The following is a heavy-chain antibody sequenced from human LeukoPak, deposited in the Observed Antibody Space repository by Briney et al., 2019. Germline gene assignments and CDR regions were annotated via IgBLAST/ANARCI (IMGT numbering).Heavy chain of an antibody. Sequence: SEALSLTCAVYGGSFSGYYWGWIRQPPGKGLEWIGSIYYSGSTYYNPSLKSRVTISVDTSKNQFSLKLSSVTAADTAVYYCARRNIAVAGVSFDYWGQGTLVTVSS. CDR3: ARRNIAVAGVSFDY. CDR1: GGSFSGYY. CDR2: IYYSGST. J-gene: IGHJ4*02. V-gene: IGHV4-39*01. D-gene: IGHD6-19*01.